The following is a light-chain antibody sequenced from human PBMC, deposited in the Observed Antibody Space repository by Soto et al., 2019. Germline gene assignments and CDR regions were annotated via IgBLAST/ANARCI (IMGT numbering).Light chain of an antibody. CDR2: DAS. CDR1: LSITSNF. CDR3: QQYGSSVWT. J-gene: IGKJ1*01. Sequence: EIVLTQSPGTLSLSPGERATLSCRASLSITSNFSAWYQQKPGQAPRLLLYDASKRATGIPDRFSGSGSGTDFSLTISRLEPEDSGVYYCQQYGSSVWTFGQGTRVEIK. V-gene: IGKV3-20*01.